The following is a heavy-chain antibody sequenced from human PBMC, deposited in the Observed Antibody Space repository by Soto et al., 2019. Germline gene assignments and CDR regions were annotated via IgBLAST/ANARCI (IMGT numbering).Heavy chain of an antibody. V-gene: IGHV3-23*01. CDR2: IDGNGGIT. J-gene: IGHJ5*02. CDR1: GFPFGTTD. CDR3: VKNSGWFNT. Sequence: PGGSLRLSCAASGFPFGTTDMSWVRQAPGEGLEWVSTIDGNGGITFYADSVKGRFTISRDNSRNTVYLQMNSLRGDDTALYYCVKNSGWFNTWGQGALVTVSS. D-gene: IGHD3-10*01.